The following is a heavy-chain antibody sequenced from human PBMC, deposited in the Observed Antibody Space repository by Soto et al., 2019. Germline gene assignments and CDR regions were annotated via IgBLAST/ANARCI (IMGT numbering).Heavy chain of an antibody. CDR2: ISYDGSNK. D-gene: IGHD3-3*01. CDR3: AKEAGWSGYSYYYYGMDV. Sequence: PGGSLRLSCAASGFTFSSYGMHWVRQAPGKGLEWVAVISYDGSNKYYADSVKGRFTISRDNSKNTLYLQMNSLRAEDTAVYYCAKEAGWSGYSYYYYGMDVWGQGTTVTVSS. V-gene: IGHV3-30*18. CDR1: GFTFSSYG. J-gene: IGHJ6*02.